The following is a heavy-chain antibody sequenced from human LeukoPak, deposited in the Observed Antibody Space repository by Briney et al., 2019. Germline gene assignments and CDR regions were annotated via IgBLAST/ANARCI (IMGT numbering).Heavy chain of an antibody. D-gene: IGHD2-21*01. J-gene: IGHJ3*01. CDR3: ATPYCGAISCLDVFDV. V-gene: IGHV4-31*03. Sequence: PSQTLSLTCTVSGVSLSSDKYYWTWIRQRPGKRLEWIGHIYYSGSTSFNPSLKSRVSMSMDTSKSQFSLKLTSVTAADTAVYYCATPYCGAISCLDVFDVWGQGTVLTVSS. CDR2: IYYSGST. CDR1: GVSLSSDKYY.